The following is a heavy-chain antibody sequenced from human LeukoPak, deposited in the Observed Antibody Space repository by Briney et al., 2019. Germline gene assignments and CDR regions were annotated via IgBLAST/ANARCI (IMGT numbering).Heavy chain of an antibody. CDR3: VSAKLLVRGVSWFDP. J-gene: IGHJ5*02. CDR1: GGSISTNNW. CDR2: INTSGST. Sequence: SGTLSLTCAVSGGSISTNNWWTWVRQPPGKGLVWIGRINTSGSTNYNPSLKSRVTISVDTSKNQFSLKLTSVTAADTAVYYCVSAKLLVRGVSWFDPWGQGTLVTVSS. D-gene: IGHD3-10*01. V-gene: IGHV4-4*02.